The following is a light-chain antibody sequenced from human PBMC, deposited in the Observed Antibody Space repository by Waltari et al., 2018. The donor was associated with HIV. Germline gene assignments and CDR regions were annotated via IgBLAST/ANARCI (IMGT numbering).Light chain of an antibody. CDR2: AAS. Sequence: DIQMTQSPSSLSASVGDRVTITCRASQDINNYLAWYQQRPGRVPKILIYAASTLQSGVPSRFSGSASGTDFTLTISSLQPEDAATYFCQKYNRAPDTFGGGTKVEI. CDR3: QKYNRAPDT. J-gene: IGKJ4*01. V-gene: IGKV1-27*01. CDR1: QDINNY.